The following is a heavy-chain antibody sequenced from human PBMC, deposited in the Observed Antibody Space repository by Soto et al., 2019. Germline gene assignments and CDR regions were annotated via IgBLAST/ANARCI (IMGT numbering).Heavy chain of an antibody. CDR1: GGTFSSYT. CDR2: IIPILGIA. D-gene: IGHD3-22*01. Sequence: GASVKVSCKASGGTFSSYTISWVRQAPGQGLEWMGRIIPILGIANYAQKFQGRVTITADKSTSTAYMELSSLRSEDTAVYYCARDRNPMIVVVSPHDAFDIWGQGTMVTVSS. CDR3: ARDRNPMIVVVSPHDAFDI. J-gene: IGHJ3*02. V-gene: IGHV1-69*04.